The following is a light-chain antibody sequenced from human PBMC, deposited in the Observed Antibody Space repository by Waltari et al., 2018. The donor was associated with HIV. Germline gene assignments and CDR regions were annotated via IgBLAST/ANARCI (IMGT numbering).Light chain of an antibody. CDR3: ATWDDALSGPV. Sequence: QSVLTQPPSASGTPGQRVIISCSGNRSNIGSNTVNWYQQFSGAAPTLLIYRNNQRPSAVPDRFSGSKSGSAASLAISGLESEDEADYHCATWDDALSGPVFGAGTKLTV. CDR1: RSNIGSNT. CDR2: RNN. V-gene: IGLV1-44*01. J-gene: IGLJ3*02.